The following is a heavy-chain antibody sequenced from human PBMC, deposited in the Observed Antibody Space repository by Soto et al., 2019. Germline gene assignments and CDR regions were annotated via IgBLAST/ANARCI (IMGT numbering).Heavy chain of an antibody. D-gene: IGHD2-21*02. Sequence: SVKVSCKASGGTFSSYAISWVRQAPGQGLEWMGGIIPIFGTANYAQKFQGRVTITADESTSTAYMELSSLRSEDTAVYYCARSNCGGDCYFHWFDPWGQGTRVTVS. CDR1: GGTFSSYA. CDR3: ARSNCGGDCYFHWFDP. J-gene: IGHJ5*02. V-gene: IGHV1-69*13. CDR2: IIPIFGTA.